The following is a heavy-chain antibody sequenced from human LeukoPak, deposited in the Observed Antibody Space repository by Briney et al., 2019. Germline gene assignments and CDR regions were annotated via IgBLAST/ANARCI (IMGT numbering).Heavy chain of an antibody. J-gene: IGHJ4*02. V-gene: IGHV4-59*08. CDR1: GGSISSYY. D-gene: IGHD1-26*01. CDR3: ATVRPENSGSYYWDY. CDR2: FYYSGNT. Sequence: SETLSLTCTVSGGSISSYYWSWIRQPPGKGLEWMGCFYYSGNTNSNPSLKSRVTISVDMPKNQFSLKLMSVTAADTAVYYCATVRPENSGSYYWDYWGQGTLVTVSS.